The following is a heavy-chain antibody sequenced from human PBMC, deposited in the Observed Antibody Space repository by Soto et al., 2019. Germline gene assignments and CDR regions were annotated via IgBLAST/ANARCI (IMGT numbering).Heavy chain of an antibody. CDR2: IYYSGST. V-gene: IGHV4-31*03. CDR3: ARGVDYGDSSWFDP. CDR1: GGSISSGGYY. D-gene: IGHD4-17*01. Sequence: QVQLQESGPGLVKPSQTLSLTCTVSGGSISSGGYYWSWIRQHPGKGLEWIGYIYYSGSTYYNPSLKSRVTISVDTSKNQFSLKLSSVTAADTTVYYCARGVDYGDSSWFDPWGQGTLVTVSS. J-gene: IGHJ5*02.